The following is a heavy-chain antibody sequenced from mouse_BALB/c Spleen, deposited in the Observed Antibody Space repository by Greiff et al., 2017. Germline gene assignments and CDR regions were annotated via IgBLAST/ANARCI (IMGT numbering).Heavy chain of an antibody. V-gene: IGHV5-17*02. J-gene: IGHJ3*01. CDR2: ISSGSSTI. Sequence: EVKVEESGGGLVQPGGSRKLSCAASGFTFSSFGMHWVRQAPEKGLEWVAYISSGSSTIYYADTVKGRFTISRDNPKNTLFLQMTSLRSEDTAMYYCARSDYYGSSYEGFAYWGQGTLVTVSA. D-gene: IGHD1-1*01. CDR1: GFTFSSFG. CDR3: ARSDYYGSSYEGFAY.